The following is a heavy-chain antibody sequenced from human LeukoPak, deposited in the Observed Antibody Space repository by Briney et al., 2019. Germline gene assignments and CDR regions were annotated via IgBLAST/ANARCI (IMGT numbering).Heavy chain of an antibody. Sequence: GGSLRLSCAASGFTFSSYWMNWVRQAPGKGVEWVANIRQDESEKYYVDSVKGRFTISRDNAKNSLYLQMNSLRAEDTAVYYCARDRGSGPCDYWGQGILVTVSS. D-gene: IGHD6-19*01. CDR2: IRQDESEK. V-gene: IGHV3-7*01. CDR3: ARDRGSGPCDY. J-gene: IGHJ4*02. CDR1: GFTFSSYW.